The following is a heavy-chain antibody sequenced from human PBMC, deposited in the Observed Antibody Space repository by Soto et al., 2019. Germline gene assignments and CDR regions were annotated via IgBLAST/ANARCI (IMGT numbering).Heavy chain of an antibody. Sequence: GGSLRLSCAASGFSISGSAIHWVRQASGKGLEWVGRIRSRTNSYATAYAASVRGRFTISRDDSRNTAFLQMDSLKTEDTAVDYCTLPHPDYDSSGYYYADDYWGQGTLVTVSS. CDR2: IRSRTNSYAT. CDR1: GFSISGSA. V-gene: IGHV3-73*01. D-gene: IGHD3-22*01. J-gene: IGHJ4*02. CDR3: TLPHPDYDSSGYYYADDY.